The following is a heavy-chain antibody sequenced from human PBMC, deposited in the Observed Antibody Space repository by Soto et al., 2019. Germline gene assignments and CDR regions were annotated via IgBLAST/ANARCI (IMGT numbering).Heavy chain of an antibody. D-gene: IGHD4-17*01. Sequence: GGSLRLSCAASGFTVSSNYMSWVRQAPGKGLEWVSVIYSGGSTYYADSVKGRFTISRHNSKNTLYLQMNSLRAEDTAVYYCARESYGDYYYYYMDVWGKGTTVTVSS. V-gene: IGHV3-53*04. CDR1: GFTVSSNY. CDR3: ARESYGDYYYYYMDV. J-gene: IGHJ6*03. CDR2: IYSGGST.